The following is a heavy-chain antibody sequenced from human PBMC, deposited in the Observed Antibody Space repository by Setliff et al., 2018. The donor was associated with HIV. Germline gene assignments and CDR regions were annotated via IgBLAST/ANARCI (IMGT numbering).Heavy chain of an antibody. CDR2: IYSGGST. CDR1: GFTVSSNY. Sequence: LRLSCAASGFTVSSNYMSWVRQAPGKGLEWVSVIYSGGSTYYADSVKGRFTISRDNSKNTLYLRMNSLRAEDTAVYYCARAMVPDSSGYYRPPAFDIWGQGTMVTVSS. J-gene: IGHJ3*02. D-gene: IGHD3-22*01. V-gene: IGHV3-53*01. CDR3: ARAMVPDSSGYYRPPAFDI.